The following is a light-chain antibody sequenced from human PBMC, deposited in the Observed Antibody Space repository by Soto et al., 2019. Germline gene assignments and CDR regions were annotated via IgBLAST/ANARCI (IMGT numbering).Light chain of an antibody. CDR2: AAS. CDR3: QQYDNWWT. Sequence: EIVLTQSPATLSLSPWERATLSCRASQSVSSDLAWYQQKPGQAPRLLIYAASNRATGIPDRFSGSGSGTEFTLTISSLHSEDFGVYYCQQYDNWWTFGQGTKVDIK. CDR1: QSVSSD. J-gene: IGKJ1*01. V-gene: IGKV3D-15*01.